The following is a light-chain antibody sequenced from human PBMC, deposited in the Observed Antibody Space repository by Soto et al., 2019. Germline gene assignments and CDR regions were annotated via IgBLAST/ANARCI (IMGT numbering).Light chain of an antibody. J-gene: IGKJ2*01. CDR2: GAS. CDR1: ESISRDY. Sequence: EIVLTQSPGTLSLSPGQRATLSCRASESISRDYLAWYQQRLGQAPRLLIYGASSGATGIPDRFSGSGSGTDFTLTISRLEPGDFAIYYCQQYGGVPYTFGQGTKVDIK. CDR3: QQYGGVPYT. V-gene: IGKV3-20*01.